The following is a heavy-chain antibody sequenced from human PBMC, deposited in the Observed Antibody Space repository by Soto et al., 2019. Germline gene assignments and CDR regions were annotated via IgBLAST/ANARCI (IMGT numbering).Heavy chain of an antibody. CDR2: VNVYNGNT. J-gene: IGHJ4*02. CDR1: GYTFTSYT. V-gene: IGHV1-18*01. CDR3: GIECAGSTAQGQPFAY. Sequence: ASVKVSCKASGYTFTSYTISWVRQAPGQGLEWLGWVNVYNGNTNYAQKLQGRVTVTTDTCTTTAYMELSSLTYDDTAIYCCGIECAGSTAQGQPFAYRSRRSVVTVSS. D-gene: IGHD1-26*01.